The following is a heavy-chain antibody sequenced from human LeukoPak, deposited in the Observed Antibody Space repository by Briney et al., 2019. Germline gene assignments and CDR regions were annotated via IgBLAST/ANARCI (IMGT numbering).Heavy chain of an antibody. Sequence: PGGSLRLSCAASGFTFSSYAMSWVRQAPGKGLEWVSAIRGSGGSTYYADSVKGRFTISRDNSKNTLYLQMNSPRAEDTAVYYCAKDGHYDILTGYYMGYYYGMDVWGQGTTVTVSS. D-gene: IGHD3-9*01. CDR1: GFTFSSYA. V-gene: IGHV3-23*01. CDR2: IRGSGGST. J-gene: IGHJ6*02. CDR3: AKDGHYDILTGYYMGYYYGMDV.